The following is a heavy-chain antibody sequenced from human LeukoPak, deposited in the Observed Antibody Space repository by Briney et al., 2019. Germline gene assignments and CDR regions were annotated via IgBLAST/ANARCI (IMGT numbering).Heavy chain of an antibody. CDR3: ARIFREYCSSASCYWPNYYYYGMDV. J-gene: IGHJ6*04. CDR1: GFTCSSYE. V-gene: IGHV3-48*03. CDR2: ISSSGSTI. D-gene: IGHD2-2*01. Sequence: GGSLRLSCAASGFTCSSYEMNWVRQAPGKGLEWVSYISSSGSTIYYADSVKGRFTISRDNAKNSLYLQMNSLRAEDTAVYYCARIFREYCSSASCYWPNYYYYGMDVWGKGTTVTVSS.